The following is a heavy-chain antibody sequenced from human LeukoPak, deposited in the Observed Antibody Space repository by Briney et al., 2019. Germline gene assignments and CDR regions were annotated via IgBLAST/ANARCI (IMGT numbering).Heavy chain of an antibody. CDR1: GYTFTSYY. D-gene: IGHD6-25*01. J-gene: IGHJ3*02. V-gene: IGHV1-46*01. Sequence: ASVKVSCEASGYTFTSYYMHWVRQAPGQGLEWMGIINPSGGSTSYAQKFQSRVTMTRDMSTSTVYMELSSLRSEDTAVYYCARDGLYSSGWPRLSFDIWGQGTMVTVSS. CDR2: INPSGGST. CDR3: ARDGLYSSGWPRLSFDI.